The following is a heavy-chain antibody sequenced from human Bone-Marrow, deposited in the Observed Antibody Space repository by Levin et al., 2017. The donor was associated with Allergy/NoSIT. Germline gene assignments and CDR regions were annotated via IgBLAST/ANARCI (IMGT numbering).Heavy chain of an antibody. V-gene: IGHV4-39*07. J-gene: IGHJ4*02. Sequence: SETLSLTCSVSGGSVTSSNYYWGWIRQPPGKGLEWIGSISHSGSTYHNPSLKSRVTISVDTSKNQFSLRLSSVTAGDTAVYYCARDHLSFSGPNSFDSWGQGILVTVSS. CDR1: GGSVTSSNYY. CDR3: ARDHLSFSGPNSFDS. D-gene: IGHD6-19*01. CDR2: ISHSGST.